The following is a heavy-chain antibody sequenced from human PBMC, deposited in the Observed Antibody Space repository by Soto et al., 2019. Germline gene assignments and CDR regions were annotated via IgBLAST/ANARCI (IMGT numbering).Heavy chain of an antibody. CDR3: ARAPETPMICGVVRPYFFDH. CDR1: GGSISSGGSY. CDR2: IYHSGSF. V-gene: IGHV4-31*03. J-gene: IGHJ4*02. D-gene: IGHD3-3*01. Sequence: QVQLQESGPGLVKPSQTLSLTCTVSGGSISSGGSYWNWIRQRQGKGLEWIGYIYHSGSFYYTPSLKGRAIISPDTAKNRFALKLSSVTTADPAVYYCARAPETPMICGVVRPYFFDHWGQGSLVTVSS.